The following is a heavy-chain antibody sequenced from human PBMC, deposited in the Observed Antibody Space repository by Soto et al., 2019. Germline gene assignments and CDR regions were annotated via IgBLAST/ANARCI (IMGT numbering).Heavy chain of an antibody. CDR3: TRLIYDSRLNYFYFDL. CDR2: VFHSGDT. CDR1: GGSISGRNW. V-gene: IGHV4-4*02. D-gene: IGHD3-22*01. Sequence: SETLSLTCVVSGGSISGRNWWSWVRQAPGKGLEWIGEVFHSGDTTYSPSLRSRVSISVDKSKNQFSLNLNSVTAADTAVYYCTRLIYDSRLNYFYFDLWGQGAMVTVSS. J-gene: IGHJ4*02.